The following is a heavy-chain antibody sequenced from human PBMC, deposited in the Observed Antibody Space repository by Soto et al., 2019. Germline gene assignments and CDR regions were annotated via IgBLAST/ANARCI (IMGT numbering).Heavy chain of an antibody. D-gene: IGHD2-8*01. CDR3: AKQGSWDTNAYSDY. V-gene: IGHV3-23*01. CDR2: FSGSGETT. Sequence: EVQLLESGGGLVQPGGSLRLSCAASGFTFSSYAMTWVRQAPGKGLEWVSGFSGSGETTYYADSVKGRFTISRDNSKNTLYLQMNSLRVEDTAVYFCAKQGSWDTNAYSDYWGQGTLVTVSS. J-gene: IGHJ4*02. CDR1: GFTFSSYA.